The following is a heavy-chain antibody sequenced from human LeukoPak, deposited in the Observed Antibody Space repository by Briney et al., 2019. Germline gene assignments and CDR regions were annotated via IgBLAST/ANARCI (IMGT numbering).Heavy chain of an antibody. J-gene: IGHJ4*02. CDR3: ARGSAAGRFY. V-gene: IGHV4-39*07. CDR2: IYTSGST. D-gene: IGHD6-13*01. Sequence: SETLSLTCTVSGGSISSSSYYWGWIRQPPGKGLEWIGRIYTSGSTNYNPSLKSRVTISVDTPKNQFSLKLSSVTAADTAVYYCARGSAAGRFYWGQGTLVTVSS. CDR1: GGSISSSSYY.